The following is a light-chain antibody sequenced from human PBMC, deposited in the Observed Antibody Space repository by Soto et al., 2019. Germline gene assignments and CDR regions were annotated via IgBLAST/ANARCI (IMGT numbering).Light chain of an antibody. J-gene: IGKJ4*01. V-gene: IGKV1-39*01. CDR1: QSISNF. CDR2: AAS. CDR3: QQSYNSLSFT. Sequence: DIQMTQSPSSLSASVGDRVTITCRASQSISNFLNWYQQKPGKAPKLLISAASSLQSGVPSRFSGSGSGTDFTLTTSSLQPTSFATYYCQQSYNSLSFTFGGGTRVETK.